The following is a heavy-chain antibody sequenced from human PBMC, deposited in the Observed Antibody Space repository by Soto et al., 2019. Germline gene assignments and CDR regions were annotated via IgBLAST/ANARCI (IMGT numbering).Heavy chain of an antibody. Sequence: GGSLRLSCAASGFTFSNAWMCWVRQAPGKGLEWVGRIKSKTDGGTTDYAAPVKGRFTISRDDSKNTLYLQMNSLKTEDTAVYYCTTGADIVVVPAAIWLDYWGQGTLVTVSS. V-gene: IGHV3-15*01. J-gene: IGHJ4*02. CDR3: TTGADIVVVPAAIWLDY. CDR2: IKSKTDGGTT. CDR1: GFTFSNAW. D-gene: IGHD2-2*02.